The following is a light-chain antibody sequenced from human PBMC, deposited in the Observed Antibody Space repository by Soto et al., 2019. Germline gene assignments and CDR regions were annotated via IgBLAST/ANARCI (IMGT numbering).Light chain of an antibody. CDR1: GRDLGDFYY. CDR3: SSYASGPTFL. Sequence: QSVLTQPASLSGSPGQSITISCTGTGRDLGDFYYVSWYQQRPGKAHRLLIYEVTNRPSGISDRFSGSKSGSTASLTISGLQAEDEADYYCSSYASGPTFLFGGGTKLTVL. J-gene: IGLJ3*02. V-gene: IGLV2-14*01. CDR2: EVT.